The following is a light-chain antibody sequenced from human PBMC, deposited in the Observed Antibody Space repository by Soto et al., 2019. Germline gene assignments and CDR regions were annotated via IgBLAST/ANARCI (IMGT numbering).Light chain of an antibody. V-gene: IGLV2-14*01. CDR2: EVT. CDR1: SSDVGSYHY. Sequence: QSALTQPASVSGSPGQSITISCTGTSSDVGSYHYVSWYQQFPGEAPKLMIYEVTKRPSGISNRFSGSKSGNTASLTISELQAEDEADYYCSSYGTSSLIFGGGTKLTVL. CDR3: SSYGTSSLI. J-gene: IGLJ2*01.